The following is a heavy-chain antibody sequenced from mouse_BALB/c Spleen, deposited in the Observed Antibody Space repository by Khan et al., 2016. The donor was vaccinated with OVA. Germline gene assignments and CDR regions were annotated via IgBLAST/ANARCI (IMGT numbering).Heavy chain of an antibody. CDR3: ASGGYWYFDV. CDR1: GYTFTNYG. D-gene: IGHD1-1*02. Sequence: LVESGPELKKPGETVKISCKASGYTFTNYGMNWVKQTPGKGLKWMGWINTYTGEPTYADDFKGRFAYSLDTSASTAYLQINNLKNGDSATYFCASGGYWYFDVWGAGTTVTVSS. CDR2: INTYTGEP. V-gene: IGHV9-3-1*01. J-gene: IGHJ1*01.